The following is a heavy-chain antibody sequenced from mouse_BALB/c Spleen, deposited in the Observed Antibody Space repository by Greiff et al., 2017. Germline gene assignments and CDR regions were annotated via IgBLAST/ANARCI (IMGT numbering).Heavy chain of an antibody. D-gene: IGHD1-1*01. CDR2: INPSNGGT. Sequence: QVQLQQSGAELVKPGASVKLSCKASGYTFTSYYMYWVKQRPGQGLEWIGEINPSNGGTNFNEKFKSKATLTVDKSSSTAYMQLSSLTSEDSAVYYCTRGSLFITTEDWYFEVWGAGTTVTVSS. CDR1: GYTFTSYY. CDR3: TRGSLFITTEDWYFEV. V-gene: IGHV1S81*02. J-gene: IGHJ1*01.